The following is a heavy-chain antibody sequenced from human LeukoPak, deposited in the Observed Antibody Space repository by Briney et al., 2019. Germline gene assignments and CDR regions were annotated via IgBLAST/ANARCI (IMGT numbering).Heavy chain of an antibody. CDR2: ISSGSNYI. CDR1: GFTFSTYN. V-gene: IGHV3-21*01. D-gene: IGHD2-15*01. CDR3: ATVVEVGD. Sequence: GGSLRLACSASGFTFSTYNMNWVRQAPGKGLELVSSISSGSNYIYYADSVKGRFTIARDNAKNSLYLQMNSLRAEDTAVYYCATVVEVGDWGQGTLVTVSS. J-gene: IGHJ1*01.